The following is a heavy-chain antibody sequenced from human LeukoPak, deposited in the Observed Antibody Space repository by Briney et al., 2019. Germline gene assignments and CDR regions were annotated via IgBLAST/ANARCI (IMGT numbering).Heavy chain of an antibody. CDR2: ISSSSSYI. V-gene: IGHV3-21*01. CDR3: ARGDSSVDYFDY. J-gene: IGHJ4*02. CDR1: GFTFSSYS. D-gene: IGHD6-19*01. Sequence: PGGSLRLSCAASGFTFSSYSMNWVRQAPGKGLEWVSSISSSSSYIYYADSVKGRFTISRDNAKNSLYLQMNSLRAEDTAVYYCARGDSSVDYFDYWGQGTLVTVSS.